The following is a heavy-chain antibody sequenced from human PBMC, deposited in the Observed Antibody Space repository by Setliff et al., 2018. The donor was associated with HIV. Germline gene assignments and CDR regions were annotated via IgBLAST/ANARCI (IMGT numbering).Heavy chain of an antibody. CDR3: AREWSYGAFDTFDV. CDR2: INHSGST. Sequence: RLRETLSLTCAVYGGSFSAYYWSWIRQPPGKGLEWIGEINHSGSTNYNPSLKTRVTIMVDTSKNQFSLELGSVTAADTAVYYCAREWSYGAFDTFDVWGQGTMVTVSS. V-gene: IGHV4-34*01. CDR1: GGSFSAYY. J-gene: IGHJ3*01. D-gene: IGHD5-18*01.